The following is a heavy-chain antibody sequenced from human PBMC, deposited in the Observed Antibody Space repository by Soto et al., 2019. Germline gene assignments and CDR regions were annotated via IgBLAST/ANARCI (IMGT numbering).Heavy chain of an antibody. J-gene: IGHJ4*02. CDR3: ARARTAVAGTFVY. CDR2: INPSGGST. Sequence: ASLKVSCKSSGYAFTSYYIHWVRQAPGQGLEWMGIINPSGGSTSYAQKFQGRVTMTRDTSTSTVYMELSSLRSEDTAVYYCARARTAVAGTFVYWGQGTLVTVS. V-gene: IGHV1-46*03. CDR1: GYAFTSYY. D-gene: IGHD6-19*01.